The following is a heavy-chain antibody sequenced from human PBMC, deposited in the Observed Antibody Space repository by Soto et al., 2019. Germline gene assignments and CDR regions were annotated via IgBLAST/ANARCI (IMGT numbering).Heavy chain of an antibody. Sequence: GGSLRLSCAASGFTFSSYAMHWVRQAPGKGLEWVAVISYDGSNKYYADSVKGRFTISRDNSKNTLYLQMNSLRAEDTAVYYCARSYCELLGAFDIWGQGTIVTGSS. CDR2: ISYDGSNK. J-gene: IGHJ3*02. CDR3: ARSYCELLGAFDI. D-gene: IGHD1-26*01. CDR1: GFTFSSYA. V-gene: IGHV3-30-3*01.